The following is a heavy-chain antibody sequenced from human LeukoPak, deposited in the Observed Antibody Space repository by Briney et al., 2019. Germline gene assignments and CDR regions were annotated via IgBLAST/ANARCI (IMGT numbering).Heavy chain of an antibody. CDR2: FDPEDAER. CDR3: ATDKLQNNILTAYFKAENFQN. J-gene: IGHJ1*01. D-gene: IGHD3-9*01. CDR1: GYTLTELS. V-gene: IGHV1-24*01. Sequence: ASVKVSCKVSGYTLTELSIHWMRQAPGKGLEWMGGFDPEDAERIYAQRLQGRVTMTEDPSTDTAYMELSSLRSEDTAVYYCATDKLQNNILTAYFKAENFQNGGKGTLVTVS.